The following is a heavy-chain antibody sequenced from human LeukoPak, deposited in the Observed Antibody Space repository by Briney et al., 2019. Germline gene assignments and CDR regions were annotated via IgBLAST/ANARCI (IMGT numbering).Heavy chain of an antibody. Sequence: SETLSLTCTVSGGSIRSYYWSRIRQPPGKGLEWIGHIYYSESPNYNPSPKSRLTISVDTSKNQFSLRLSSVTAADTAVYYCARQPVGSRHWFDPWGQGTLVTVSS. D-gene: IGHD6-13*01. V-gene: IGHV4-59*08. CDR3: ARQPVGSRHWFDP. J-gene: IGHJ5*02. CDR2: IYYSESP. CDR1: GGSIRSYY.